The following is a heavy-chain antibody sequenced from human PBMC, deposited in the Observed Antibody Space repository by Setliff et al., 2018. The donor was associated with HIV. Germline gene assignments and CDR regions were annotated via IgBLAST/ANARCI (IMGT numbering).Heavy chain of an antibody. CDR1: GGSFRGYF. CDR3: ARGTKLVWGRWFDP. Sequence: SETLSLTGAVYGGSFRGYFWSWIRQSPRKRLEWIGELNDSGSTNYNPSLKSRVTISIDTSKNQFSLRLSSVTAADTAIYYCARGTKLVWGRWFDPWGQGTLVTVSS. D-gene: IGHD6-6*01. CDR2: LNDSGST. J-gene: IGHJ5*02. V-gene: IGHV4-34*01.